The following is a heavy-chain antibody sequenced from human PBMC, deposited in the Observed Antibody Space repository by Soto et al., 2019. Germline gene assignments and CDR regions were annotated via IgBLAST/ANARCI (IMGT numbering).Heavy chain of an antibody. J-gene: IGHJ6*02. Sequence: LSLTCTVSGGSISSGGYYWSWIRQHPGKGLEWIGYIYYSGSTYYNPSLKSRVTISVDTSKNQFSLKLSSVTAADTAVYYCARAAYTAYYYYGMDVWGQGTTVTVSS. CDR2: IYYSGST. CDR3: ARAAYTAYYYYGMDV. D-gene: IGHD2-2*02. V-gene: IGHV4-31*03. CDR1: GGSISSGGYY.